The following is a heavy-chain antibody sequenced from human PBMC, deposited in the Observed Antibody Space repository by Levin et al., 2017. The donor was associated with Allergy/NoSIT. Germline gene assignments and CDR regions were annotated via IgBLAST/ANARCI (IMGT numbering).Heavy chain of an antibody. D-gene: IGHD3-3*01. CDR3: AKRKSPDDPYFDY. J-gene: IGHJ4*02. V-gene: IGHV3-9*01. CDR2: INWNSVDI. CDR1: GFTFDDYA. Sequence: GGSLRLSCAASGFTFDDYAMHWVRQVPGKGLEWVAGINWNSVDIGYADSVKGRFTISRDNTKNSLYLQMNSLRPEDTALYYCAKRKSPDDPYFDYWGQGSQVTVSS.